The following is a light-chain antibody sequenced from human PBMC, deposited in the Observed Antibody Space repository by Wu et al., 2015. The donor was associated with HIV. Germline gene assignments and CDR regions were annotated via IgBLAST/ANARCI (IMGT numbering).Light chain of an antibody. V-gene: IGKV3-15*01. J-gene: IGKJ1*01. CDR1: QSVSSN. CDR3: QQYNNWPQT. Sequence: EIVMTQSPATLSVSPGERATLSCRASQSVSSNLAWYQQIPGQAPRLLIYGASTRATGIPARFSGSGSGTEFTLTISSLQSEDFAVCYCQQYNNWPQTFGQGTKVEIK. CDR2: GAS.